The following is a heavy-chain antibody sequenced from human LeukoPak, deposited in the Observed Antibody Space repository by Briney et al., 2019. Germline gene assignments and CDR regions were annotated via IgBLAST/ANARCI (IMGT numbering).Heavy chain of an antibody. J-gene: IGHJ4*02. CDR1: EFRFSAYW. Sequence: GGSLRLSCAASEFRFSAYWMNWVRQAPGKGLEWVSYISSSGSTIYYADPVKGRFTISRDNAKNSLYLQMNSLRAEDTAVYYCARAVLRGVDYWGQGTLVTVSS. CDR2: ISSSGSTI. CDR3: ARAVLRGVDY. V-gene: IGHV3-48*04. D-gene: IGHD3-16*01.